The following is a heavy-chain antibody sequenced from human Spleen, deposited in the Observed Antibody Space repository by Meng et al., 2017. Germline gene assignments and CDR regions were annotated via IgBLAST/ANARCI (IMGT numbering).Heavy chain of an antibody. Sequence: EVQLLESGGGLVQPGGSLRLSCAASGYIFSSCDMSWVRQAPGKGLEWVSAISGSGGNTYYADSVKGRFTISRDNSRNTIFLQMNGLRAEDSALYFCAKDQEAVAGSLQNWGQGTLVTVSS. D-gene: IGHD6-19*01. CDR2: ISGSGGNT. V-gene: IGHV3-23*01. J-gene: IGHJ4*02. CDR1: GYIFSSCD. CDR3: AKDQEAVAGSLQN.